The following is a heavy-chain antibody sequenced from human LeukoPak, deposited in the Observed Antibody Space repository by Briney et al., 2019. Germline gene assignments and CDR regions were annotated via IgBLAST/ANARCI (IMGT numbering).Heavy chain of an antibody. CDR3: AKTFGGTPDAFDI. D-gene: IGHD3-16*01. V-gene: IGHV4-30-2*01. CDR1: GGSISSGGYS. CDR2: IYHSGST. J-gene: IGHJ3*02. Sequence: SETLSLTCTVSGGSISSGGYSWSWIRQPPGKGLEWIGYIYHSGSTYYNPSLKSRVTISVDRSKNQFSLKLSSVTAADTAVYYCAKTFGGTPDAFDIWGQGTMVTVSS.